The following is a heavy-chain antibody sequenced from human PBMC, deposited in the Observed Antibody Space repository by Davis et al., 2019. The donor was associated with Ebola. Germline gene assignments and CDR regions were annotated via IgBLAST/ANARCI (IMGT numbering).Heavy chain of an antibody. J-gene: IGHJ4*02. V-gene: IGHV7-4-1*02. CDR1: GYTFTKFA. CDR2: INTNTGNP. Sequence: AASVKVSCKASGYTFTKFAVIWVRQAPGQGLEWMGWINTNTGNPTYAQGFTGRFVFSLDTSVSTTYLQISSLKAEDTAIYYCARDRGNFDYWGQGTLVTVSS. CDR3: ARDRGNFDY. D-gene: IGHD3-10*01.